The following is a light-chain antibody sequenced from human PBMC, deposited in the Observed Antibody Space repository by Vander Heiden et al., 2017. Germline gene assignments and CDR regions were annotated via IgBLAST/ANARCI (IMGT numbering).Light chain of an antibody. CDR2: VAY. Sequence: DIVLTQPPGTLSFSPGERATLSCRASQSVSSSYLAWYQQKPGQAPRLLIYVAYSRATGIPDRLSGIGAGTDVTHTISRLEPEDFAVYECQQYGSSHGGEFTFGPGTKVEIK. J-gene: IGKJ3*01. CDR3: QQYGSSHGGEFT. V-gene: IGKV3-20*01. CDR1: QSVSSSY.